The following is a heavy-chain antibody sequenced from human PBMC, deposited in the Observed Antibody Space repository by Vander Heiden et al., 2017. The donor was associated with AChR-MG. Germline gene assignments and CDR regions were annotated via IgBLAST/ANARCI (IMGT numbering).Heavy chain of an antibody. CDR2: IQYDGSNK. D-gene: IGHD4-17*01. CDR1: GSTFSSDG. J-gene: IGHJ4*02. V-gene: IGHV3-30*02. Sequence: QVQLVESGGGVVQPGGSLRLSCAASGSTFSSDGMHGVRQAPGKGLEWVAFIQYDGSNKYYADSVKGRFTISRDNSKNTLYLQVTSLRAEDTAVYYCAKDYYGGKWYFDYWGQGTLVTVSS. CDR3: AKDYYGGKWYFDY.